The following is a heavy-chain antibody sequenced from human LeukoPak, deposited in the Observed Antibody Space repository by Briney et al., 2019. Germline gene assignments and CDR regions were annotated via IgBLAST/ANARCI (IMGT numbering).Heavy chain of an antibody. CDR3: ARAYDFWSGPTNYFDY. Sequence: GGSLRLSCAASGFTFSSYGMHWVRQAPGKGLEWVAVIWYDGSNKYYADSVKGRFTISRDNSKNTLYLQMNSLRAEDTAVYYCARAYDFWSGPTNYFDYWGQGTLVTVSS. CDR1: GFTFSSYG. D-gene: IGHD3-3*01. J-gene: IGHJ4*02. CDR2: IWYDGSNK. V-gene: IGHV3-33*01.